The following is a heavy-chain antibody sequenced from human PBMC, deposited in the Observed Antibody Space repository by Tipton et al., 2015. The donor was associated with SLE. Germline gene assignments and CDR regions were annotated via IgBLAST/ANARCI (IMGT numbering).Heavy chain of an antibody. CDR1: GGSISSYY. D-gene: IGHD5-12*01. CDR3: ARSGVATIRADY. Sequence: TLSLTCTVSGGSISSYYWSWIRQPPGKGLEWIGYIYYTGSANYNPSLKSRVTMSVDTSKNQFSLKLSSVTAADTAVYYCARSGVATIRADYWGQGTLVTVSS. J-gene: IGHJ4*02. V-gene: IGHV4-59*08. CDR2: IYYTGSA.